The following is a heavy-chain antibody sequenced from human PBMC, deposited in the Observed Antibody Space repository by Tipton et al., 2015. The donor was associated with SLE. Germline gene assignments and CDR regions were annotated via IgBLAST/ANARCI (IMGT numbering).Heavy chain of an antibody. D-gene: IGHD3-16*01. J-gene: IGHJ4*02. V-gene: IGHV3-23*01. Sequence: SLRLSCAASGFTFSSYAMSWVRQAPGKGLEWVSAISGSGGSTYYADSVKGRFTISRDNSKNTLYLQMNSLRAEDTAVYYCAKDQEHYDYVWGSFDYWGQGTLVTVSS. CDR2: ISGSGGST. CDR3: AKDQEHYDYVWGSFDY. CDR1: GFTFSSYA.